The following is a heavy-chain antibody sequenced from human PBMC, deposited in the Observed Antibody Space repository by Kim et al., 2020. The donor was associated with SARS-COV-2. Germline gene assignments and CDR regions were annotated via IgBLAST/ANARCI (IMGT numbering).Heavy chain of an antibody. CDR3: ARGDCSGGSCYCLGCYYYGMGV. CDR2: INHSGST. Sequence: SETLSLTCAVYGGSFSGYYWSWIRQPPGKGLEWIGEINHSGSTNYNPSLKSRVTISVDTSKNQFSLKLSSVTAADTAVYYCARGDCSGGSCYCLGCYYYGMGVWGQGTTVTVSS. D-gene: IGHD2-15*01. J-gene: IGHJ6*02. V-gene: IGHV4-34*01. CDR1: GGSFSGYY.